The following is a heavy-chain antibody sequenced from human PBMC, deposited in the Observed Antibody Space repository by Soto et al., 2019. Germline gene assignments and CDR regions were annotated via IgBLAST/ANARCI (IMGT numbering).Heavy chain of an antibody. CDR2: ISSSSSYI. CDR3: ARDRSGIAAVSDY. J-gene: IGHJ4*02. D-gene: IGHD6-13*01. Sequence: EVQLVESGGGLVKPGGSLRLSCAASGFTFSSYSMNWVRQAPGKGLGWVSSISSSSSYIYYADSVKGRFTISRDNAKNSLYLQMNSLRAEDTAVYYCARDRSGIAAVSDYWGQGTLVTVSS. CDR1: GFTFSSYS. V-gene: IGHV3-21*01.